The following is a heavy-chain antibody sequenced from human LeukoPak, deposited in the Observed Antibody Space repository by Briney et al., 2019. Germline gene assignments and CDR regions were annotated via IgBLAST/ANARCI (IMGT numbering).Heavy chain of an antibody. CDR2: ISYDGTDT. CDR1: GFTFSDYA. V-gene: IGHV3-30*04. Sequence: GGSLRLSCAASGFTFSDYAMHWVRQAPGKGLEWVAVISYDGTDTSYADSVKGRFTISRDGSRNTLSLQMNSLRPEDTAVYYCARDFWFGESGAGGYFDYWGQGTLVTVSS. J-gene: IGHJ4*02. D-gene: IGHD3-10*01. CDR3: ARDFWFGESGAGGYFDY.